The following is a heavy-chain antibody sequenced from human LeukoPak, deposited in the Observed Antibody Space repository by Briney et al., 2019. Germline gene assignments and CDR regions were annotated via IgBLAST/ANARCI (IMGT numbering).Heavy chain of an antibody. CDR1: GFTFSDYY. CDR2: ISSSSSTI. CDR3: ARALVSGGCGLDY. D-gene: IGHD2-15*01. J-gene: IGHJ4*02. Sequence: GGSLRLSCAASGFTFSDYYMTWIRQAPGKGLEWVSYISSSSSTIYYADSVKGRFTISRDNAKNSLFLQMNRLRVEETSIYYCARALVSGGCGLDYWGQGTLVTVSS. V-gene: IGHV3-11*04.